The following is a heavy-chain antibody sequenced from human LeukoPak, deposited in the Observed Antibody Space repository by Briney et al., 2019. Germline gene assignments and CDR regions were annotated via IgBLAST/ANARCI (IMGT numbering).Heavy chain of an antibody. J-gene: IGHJ4*02. Sequence: SETLSLTCTVSGGSISSYYWSWIRQPPGKGLEWIGYIYYSGSTNYNPSLKSRVTMSVDTSKNQFSLKLSSVTAADTAVYYCARVWVGIDYWGQGTLVTVSS. CDR1: GGSISSYY. D-gene: IGHD3-10*01. CDR2: IYYSGST. CDR3: ARVWVGIDY. V-gene: IGHV4-59*12.